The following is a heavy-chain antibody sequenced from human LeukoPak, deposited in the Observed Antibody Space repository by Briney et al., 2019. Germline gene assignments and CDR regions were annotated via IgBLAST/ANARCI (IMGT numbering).Heavy chain of an antibody. J-gene: IGHJ3*02. CDR2: ISGSGSGGNT. V-gene: IGHV3-23*01. D-gene: IGHD6-13*01. Sequence: GGSLRLSCAASGFTFSSSAMSWVRQAPGKGLEWVANISGSGSGGNTYYADSAKGRFTISRDNAKNSLYLQMNSLRAEDTAVYYCARGKQQLVPGAFDIWGQGTMVTVSS. CDR1: GFTFSSSA. CDR3: ARGKQQLVPGAFDI.